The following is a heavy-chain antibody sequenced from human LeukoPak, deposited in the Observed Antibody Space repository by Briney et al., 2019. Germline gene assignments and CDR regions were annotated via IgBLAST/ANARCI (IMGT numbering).Heavy chain of an antibody. J-gene: IGHJ3*02. V-gene: IGHV4-39*01. CDR2: IYYSGST. CDR3: ASEPILVGAKTNAFDI. Sequence: PSETLSLTCTVSGGSISSSSYYWGWIRQPPGKGLEWIGSIYYSGSTYYNPSLKSRVTISVDTSKNQFSLKLSSVTAADTAVYYCASEPILVGAKTNAFDIWGQGTMVTVSS. D-gene: IGHD1-26*01. CDR1: GGSISSSSYY.